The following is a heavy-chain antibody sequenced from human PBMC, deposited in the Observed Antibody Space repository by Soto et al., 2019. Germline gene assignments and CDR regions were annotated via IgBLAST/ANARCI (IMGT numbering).Heavy chain of an antibody. CDR1: GGSISSGGYY. CDR3: ARDPKQWTTYYYYGMDV. J-gene: IGHJ6*04. CDR2: IYYSGST. D-gene: IGHD6-19*01. V-gene: IGHV4-31*03. Sequence: SETLSLTCTVSGGSISSGGYYWSWIRQHPGKGLEWIGYIYYSGSTYYNPSLKSRVTISVDTSKNQFSLKLSSVTAADTAVYYCARDPKQWTTYYYYGMDVWGKGTTVTVSS.